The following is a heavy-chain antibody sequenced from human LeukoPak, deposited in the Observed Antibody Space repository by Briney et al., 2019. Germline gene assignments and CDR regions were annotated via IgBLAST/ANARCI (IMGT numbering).Heavy chain of an antibody. Sequence: SETLSLTCAVYGGSFSGYYWSWIRQPPGKGLEWIGEINHSGSTNYNPSLTSRVTISVDTSKNQFSLKLSSVPAADTAVYYCARSAMDVWGKGTTVTVSS. V-gene: IGHV4-34*01. CDR1: GGSFSGYY. CDR2: INHSGST. CDR3: ARSAMDV. J-gene: IGHJ6*04.